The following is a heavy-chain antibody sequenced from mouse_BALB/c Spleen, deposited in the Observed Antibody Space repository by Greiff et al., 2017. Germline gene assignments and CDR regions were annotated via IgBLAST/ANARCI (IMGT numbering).Heavy chain of an antibody. V-gene: IGHV1S22*01. Sequence: LQQPGSELVRPGASVKLSCKASGYTFTSYWMHWVKQRHGQGLEWIGNIYPGSGSTNYDEKFKSKGTLTVDTSSSTAYMHLSSLTSEDSAVYYCTRGRGNYVAMDYWGQGTSVTVSS. CDR3: TRGRGNYVAMDY. J-gene: IGHJ4*01. D-gene: IGHD2-1*01. CDR1: GYTFTSYW. CDR2: IYPGSGST.